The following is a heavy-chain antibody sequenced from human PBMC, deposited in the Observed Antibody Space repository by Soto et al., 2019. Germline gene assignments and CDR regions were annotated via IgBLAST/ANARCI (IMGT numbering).Heavy chain of an antibody. J-gene: IGHJ4*02. D-gene: IGHD2-21*02. CDR1: VYTFTGYD. V-gene: IGHV1-8*01. CDR3: ARFSSQPLLSDIDY. CDR2: MNPNSGYT. Sequence: SVKVSCNSPVYTFTGYDINLVRQATGQGLEWMGWMNPNSGYTAYAQKFHGRVTMTRNTSTSTAYMDLSSLRSDDTAVYYCARFSSQPLLSDIDYWGQGILVTVSS.